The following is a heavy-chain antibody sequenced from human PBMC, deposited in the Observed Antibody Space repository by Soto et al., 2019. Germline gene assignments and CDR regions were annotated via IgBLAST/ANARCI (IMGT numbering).Heavy chain of an antibody. CDR2: IGGRGSST. Sequence: PGGSLRLCCASSESTLWGYCMSWVRQARGKGLEWVSAIGGRGSSTYYIDSVKGRFTISRDSSKNTLYLQMNSLRAEDTAIYYCAKDLPGELLPTCFDSWGRGTLVTVPS. D-gene: IGHD3-22*01. J-gene: IGHJ5*01. CDR1: ESTLWGYC. CDR3: AKDLPGELLPTCFDS. V-gene: IGHV3-23*01.